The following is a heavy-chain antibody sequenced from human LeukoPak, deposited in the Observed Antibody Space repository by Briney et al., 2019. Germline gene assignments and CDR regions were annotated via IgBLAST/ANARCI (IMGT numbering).Heavy chain of an antibody. CDR2: ISGSGGST. CDR3: AKGGSSWYYAFDI. J-gene: IGHJ3*02. D-gene: IGHD6-13*01. Sequence: GGSLRLSCAASGFTFSSYAMSWFRQAPGKGLEWVSAISGSGGSTYYADSVKGRFTISRDNSKNTLYLQMNSLRAEDTAVYYCAKGGSSWYYAFDIWGQGTMVTVSS. CDR1: GFTFSSYA. V-gene: IGHV3-23*01.